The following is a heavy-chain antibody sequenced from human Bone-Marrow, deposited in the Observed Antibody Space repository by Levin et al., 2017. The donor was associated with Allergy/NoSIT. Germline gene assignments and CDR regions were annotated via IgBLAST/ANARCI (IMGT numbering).Heavy chain of an antibody. CDR3: AKDVGGKNSEMLDYDSSGYYNVRAYNYYGVDV. V-gene: IGHV3-30*18. D-gene: IGHD3-22*01. Sequence: GGSLRLSCAASGFFFSNYGMHWVRQAPGKGLESVAVTSFDGRSRDYADSVKGRFTISRDNSKNVLSLEMNSLRAEDTAVYYCAKDVGGKNSEMLDYDSSGYYNVRAYNYYGVDVWGQGTTVTVSS. CDR2: TSFDGRSR. J-gene: IGHJ6*02. CDR1: GFFFSNYG.